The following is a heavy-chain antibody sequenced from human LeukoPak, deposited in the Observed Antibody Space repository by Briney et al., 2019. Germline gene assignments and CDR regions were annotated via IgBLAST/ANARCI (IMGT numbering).Heavy chain of an antibody. Sequence: SETLSLTCAVSGESFSHYYWSWLRQTPGKGLEWIGYIYHSGSTYYNPSLKSRVTISVDRSKNQFSLKLSSVTAADTAVYYCARVLGGYCSGGSCYSANWFDPWGQGTLVTVSS. D-gene: IGHD2-15*01. CDR2: IYHSGST. CDR1: GESFSHYY. V-gene: IGHV4-34*01. CDR3: ARVLGGYCSGGSCYSANWFDP. J-gene: IGHJ5*02.